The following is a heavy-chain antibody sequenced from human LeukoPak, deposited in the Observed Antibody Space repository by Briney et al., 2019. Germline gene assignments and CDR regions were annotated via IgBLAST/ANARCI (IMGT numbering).Heavy chain of an antibody. J-gene: IGHJ4*02. CDR1: GLTFSSHW. D-gene: IGHD5-24*01. V-gene: IGHV3-74*01. CDR2: ITNDGSST. Sequence: GGSLRLSCAASGLTFSSHWMHWVRQAPGKGLVWVSRITNDGSSTTYADSVKGRFTISRDNAKNSLYLQMNSLRAEDTALYYCANSRDGYNIDYWGQGTLVTVSS. CDR3: ANSRDGYNIDY.